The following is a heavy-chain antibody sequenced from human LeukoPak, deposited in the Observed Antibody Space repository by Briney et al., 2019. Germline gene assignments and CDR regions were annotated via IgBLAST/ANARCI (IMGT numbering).Heavy chain of an antibody. CDR2: ISYDGSNK. CDR3: AKDIDYGDYINGYYYYGMDV. Sequence: GGSLRLSCAASGFTFSSYGTHWVRQAPGKGLEWVAVISYDGSNKYYADSVKGRFTISRDNSKNTLYLQMNSLRAEDTAVYYCAKDIDYGDYINGYYYYGMDVWGQGTTVTVSS. D-gene: IGHD4-17*01. V-gene: IGHV3-30*18. CDR1: GFTFSSYG. J-gene: IGHJ6*02.